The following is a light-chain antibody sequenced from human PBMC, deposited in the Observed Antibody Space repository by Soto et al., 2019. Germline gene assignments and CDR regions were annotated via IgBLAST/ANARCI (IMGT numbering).Light chain of an antibody. Sequence: EFVLTQSPGTLSLSPGERATLSCRASQTVRNNYLAWYQQKPGQAPRLLIYGAATRATGIPARFSGSGSGTQFTLTISSLQSEDFAVYYCQQYNNWPLAWTFGQGTKVDIK. J-gene: IGKJ1*01. CDR3: QQYNNWPLAWT. CDR2: GAA. CDR1: QTVRNN. V-gene: IGKV3-15*01.